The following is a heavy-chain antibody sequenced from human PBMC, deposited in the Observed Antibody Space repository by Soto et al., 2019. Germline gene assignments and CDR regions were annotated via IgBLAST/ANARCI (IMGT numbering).Heavy chain of an antibody. CDR1: GGSVSSGSYY. D-gene: IGHD6-19*01. CDR3: AREVVAVAGRGFDP. J-gene: IGHJ5*02. CDR2: IYYSGST. Sequence: QVQLQESGPGLVKPSETLSLTCTVSGGSVSSGSYYWSWIRQPPGKGLEWIGYIYYSGSTNYNPSLKRRVTLSVDTSKNQFSLKLSSVTAADTAVYYCAREVVAVAGRGFDPWGQGTLVTVSS. V-gene: IGHV4-61*01.